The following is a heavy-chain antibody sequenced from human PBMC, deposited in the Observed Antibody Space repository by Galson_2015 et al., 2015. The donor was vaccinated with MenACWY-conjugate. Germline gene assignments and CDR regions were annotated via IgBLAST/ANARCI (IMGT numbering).Heavy chain of an antibody. V-gene: IGHV4-39*01. Sequence: ETLSLTCSVSGGSISSSSYYWGWIRQPPGKGLEWIGSSYFSGSTYYNPSLKSRVAISVDTSKNQFALKLSSVTAADTAVYYCARHPMAGTWPLDYWGQGTLVTVSS. J-gene: IGHJ4*02. CDR3: ARHPMAGTWPLDY. CDR1: GGSISSSSYY. CDR2: SYFSGST. D-gene: IGHD1/OR15-1a*01.